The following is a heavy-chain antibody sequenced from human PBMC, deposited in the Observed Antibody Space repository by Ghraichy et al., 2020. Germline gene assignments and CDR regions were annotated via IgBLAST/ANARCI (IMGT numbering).Heavy chain of an antibody. Sequence: GESLNISCVASGFTFSDHYMNWIRQAPGKGLEWVSYIGRRGTDTNYADPVRGRFTISRDDAKNSLYLQMNSLRAEDTAVYYCGRTARELDYWGQGTLVTVSS. CDR3: GRTARELDY. CDR2: IGRRGTDT. D-gene: IGHD1-26*01. CDR1: GFTFSDHY. V-gene: IGHV3-11*06. J-gene: IGHJ4*02.